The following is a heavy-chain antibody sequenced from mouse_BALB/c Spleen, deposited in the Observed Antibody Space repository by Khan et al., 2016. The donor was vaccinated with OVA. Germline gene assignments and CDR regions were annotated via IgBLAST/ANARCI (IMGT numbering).Heavy chain of an antibody. J-gene: IGHJ1*01. D-gene: IGHD2-14*01. CDR1: GLTFSSYG. Sequence: EVELVESGGGLVQPGGSLKLSCAASGLTFSSYGMSWVRQTPDKRLELVATINSNGGTSYYADSVKGGFTISRDNAKNTLHLQMSSLKSEDTAMYYCARVYYRYDEGYWYFGVWGAGTTVTVSS. CDR3: ARVYYRYDEGYWYFGV. V-gene: IGHV5-6-3*01. CDR2: INSNGGTS.